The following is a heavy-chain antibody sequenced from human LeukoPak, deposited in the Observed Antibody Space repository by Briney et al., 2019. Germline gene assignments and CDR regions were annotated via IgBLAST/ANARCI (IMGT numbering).Heavy chain of an antibody. CDR3: ASVHYGDSGLGSDIFDY. CDR2: IYYSGST. D-gene: IGHD4-17*01. V-gene: IGHV4-39*07. CDR1: GGSISSGTYY. J-gene: IGHJ4*02. Sequence: SETLSLTCTVSGGSISSGTYYWGWIREPPGKGLEGIGNIYYSGSTYYNSSLKSRVTISVDTSKNQFSLRLSSVTAADTAVYYCASVHYGDSGLGSDIFDYWGQGTLVTVSS.